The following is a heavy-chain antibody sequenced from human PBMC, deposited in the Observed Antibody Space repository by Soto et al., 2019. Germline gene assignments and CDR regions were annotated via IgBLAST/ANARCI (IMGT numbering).Heavy chain of an antibody. D-gene: IGHD6-19*01. CDR1: GFTFSSYA. Sequence: EVQLLESGGGLVQPGGSLRLSCAASGFTFSSYAMSWVRQAPGKGLEWVSAISGSGGSTYYADSVKGRFTISRDNSKNTQYQQMRSRRAEDTAGYYCAKAYSSGWYGYFDYWGQGTLVTVSS. V-gene: IGHV3-23*01. J-gene: IGHJ4*02. CDR3: AKAYSSGWYGYFDY. CDR2: ISGSGGST.